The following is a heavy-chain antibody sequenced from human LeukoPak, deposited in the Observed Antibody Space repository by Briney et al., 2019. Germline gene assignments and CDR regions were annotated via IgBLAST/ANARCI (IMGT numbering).Heavy chain of an antibody. Sequence: KASETLSLTCTVSGGSISNYYWSWIRQPPGKGLEWIGYIYYSGSTYYNPSLKSRVTISVDTSKNQFSLKLSSVTAADTAVYYCARQYSYALDYWGHGTLVTVSS. D-gene: IGHD5-18*01. CDR3: ARQYSYALDY. CDR2: IYYSGST. J-gene: IGHJ4*01. V-gene: IGHV4-59*04. CDR1: GGSISNYY.